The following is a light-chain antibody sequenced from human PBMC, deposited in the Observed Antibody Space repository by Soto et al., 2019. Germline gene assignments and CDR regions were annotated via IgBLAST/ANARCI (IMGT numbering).Light chain of an antibody. J-gene: IGKJ1*01. CDR2: AAS. Sequence: DIQMTQSPSSLSASVGDRVTITCRASQSIAGYLNWYQQKPGKAPKLLIYAASSLQSGVPSRFSGRGSGTDFTLTISSLQPEDFATYCCHQSYSSPRTFGQGTKVDIK. V-gene: IGKV1-39*01. CDR1: QSIAGY. CDR3: HQSYSSPRT.